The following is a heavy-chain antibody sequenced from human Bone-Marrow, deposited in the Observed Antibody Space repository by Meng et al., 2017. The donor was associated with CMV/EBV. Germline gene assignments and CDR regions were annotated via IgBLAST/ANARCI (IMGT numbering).Heavy chain of an antibody. D-gene: IGHD6-6*01. Sequence: SETLSLTCTVSGGSINSYYWSWIRQPPGKGLEWIGYIYYSGSTNYNPSLESRVTISIDTSKNQFSLKLTSVTAADTDVYYCARGGYSSSSVGTAWGQGTLVTVSS. CDR3: ARGGYSSSSVGTA. V-gene: IGHV4-59*01. CDR2: IYYSGST. CDR1: GGSINSYY. J-gene: IGHJ4*02.